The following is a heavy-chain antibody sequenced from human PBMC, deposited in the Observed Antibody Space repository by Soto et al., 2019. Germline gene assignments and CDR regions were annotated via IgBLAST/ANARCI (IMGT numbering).Heavy chain of an antibody. CDR3: ARAHYGDYGYGMDV. CDR1: GGSISGYY. J-gene: IGHJ6*02. V-gene: IGHV4-30-2*01. CDR2: IYHSGTT. D-gene: IGHD4-17*01. Sequence: PSETLSLTCTVSGGSISGYYWSWIRQPPGKGLEWIGYIYHSGTTYCNPSLKSRVTISVDRSKNQFSLKLSSVTAADTAVYYCARAHYGDYGYGMDVWGQGTTVTVSS.